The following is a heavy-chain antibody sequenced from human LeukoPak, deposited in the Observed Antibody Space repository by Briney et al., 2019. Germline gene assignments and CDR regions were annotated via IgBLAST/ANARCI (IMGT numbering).Heavy chain of an antibody. CDR1: GGSISSYY. V-gene: IGHV4-59*01. D-gene: IGHD5-18*01. CDR2: IYYSGST. CDR3: ARIADTANWFDP. Sequence: SETLXLTCTVSGGSISSYYWSWIRQPPGKGLEWIGYIYYSGSTNYNPSLKSRVTISVDTSKNQFSLKLSSVTAADTAVYYCARIADTANWFDPWGQGTLVTVSS. J-gene: IGHJ5*02.